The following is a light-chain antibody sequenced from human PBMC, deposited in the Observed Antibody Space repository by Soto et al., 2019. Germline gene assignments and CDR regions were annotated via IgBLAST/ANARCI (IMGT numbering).Light chain of an antibody. CDR3: LRHTSHPLIT. Sequence: DIQMTQSPSSLSASVGDRVTITCRASQGIRNDLGWYQQKPGKAPKRMIYAASSLQSWVPSRLSGSGSGTELPLTNSSLQPEDFATDCCLRHTSHPLITFGQDTRLEIK. CDR1: QGIRND. CDR2: AAS. V-gene: IGKV1-17*01. J-gene: IGKJ5*01.